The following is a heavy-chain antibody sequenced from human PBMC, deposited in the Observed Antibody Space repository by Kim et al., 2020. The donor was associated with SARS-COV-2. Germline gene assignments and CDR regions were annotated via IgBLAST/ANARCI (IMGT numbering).Heavy chain of an antibody. CDR2: T. CDR3: ARGGNYDIFDY. Sequence: TYYADSVKGRFTISRHNSKNTLYLQMNSLRAEDTAVYYCARGGNYDIFDYWGQGTLVTVSS. V-gene: IGHV3-53*04. J-gene: IGHJ4*02. D-gene: IGHD3-9*01.